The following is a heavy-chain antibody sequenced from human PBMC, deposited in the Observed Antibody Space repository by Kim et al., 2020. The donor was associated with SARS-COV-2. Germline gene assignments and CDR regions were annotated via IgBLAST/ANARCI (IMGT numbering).Heavy chain of an antibody. Sequence: ASVKVSCKASGLSLTDYHIHWVRQAPGQGLEWLGWINPNNGVTHSPENFQARFTMTWDTSTNTAHLGVTWLNFDDTAMYFCATAKVEHLARIPLYFDFGMDVWGQGTTVTISS. J-gene: IGHJ6*02. V-gene: IGHV1-2*02. CDR3: ATAKVEHLARIPLYFDFGMDV. CDR1: GLSLTDYH. CDR2: INPNNGVT. D-gene: IGHD3-3*01.